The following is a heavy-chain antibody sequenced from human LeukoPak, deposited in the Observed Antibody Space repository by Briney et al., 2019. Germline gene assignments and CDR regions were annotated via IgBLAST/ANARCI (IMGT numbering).Heavy chain of an antibody. V-gene: IGHV3-66*04. D-gene: IGHD5/OR15-5a*01. CDR1: GFTVSSKY. CDR3: ARPFGESVYDLVY. J-gene: IGHJ4*02. CDR2: IYSGGST. Sequence: GGSLRLSCAASGFTVSSKYMSWVRQAPGKGLEWVSVIYSGGSTYYADSVKGRFTISRDNSKNTLYLQMNSLRAEDTAVYYCARPFGESVYDLVYWGQGTLVTVSS.